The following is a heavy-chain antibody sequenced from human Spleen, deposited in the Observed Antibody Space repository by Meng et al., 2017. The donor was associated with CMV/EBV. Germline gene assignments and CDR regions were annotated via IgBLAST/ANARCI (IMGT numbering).Heavy chain of an antibody. CDR1: GGSISSSSYY. CDR2: IYYSGST. D-gene: IGHD2-2*01. V-gene: IGHV4-39*07. J-gene: IGHJ5*02. CDR3: ARQLGYCSSTSCYAWARANNWFDP. Sequence: SETLSLTCTVSGGSISSSSYYWGWIRQPPGKGLEWIGSIYYSGSTYYNPSLKSRVTISVDTSKNQFSLKLSSVTAADTAVYYCARQLGYCSSTSCYAWARANNWFDPWGQGTLFPLSS.